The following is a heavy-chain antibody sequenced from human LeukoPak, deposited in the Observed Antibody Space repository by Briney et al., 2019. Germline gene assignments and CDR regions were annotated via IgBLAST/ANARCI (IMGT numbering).Heavy chain of an antibody. CDR3: TNHISVHCTRTSCYDY. CDR1: GFTFTVAG. J-gene: IGHJ4*02. Sequence: GGSLRLSCAASGFTFTVAGMHWVRQAPGKGLEWVAFIEFDESTKYSADSVKGRFTISRDNSKNTLYLQMNSLRPEDTALYYCTNHISVHCTRTSCYDYWGQGTLVTVSS. V-gene: IGHV3-30*02. CDR2: IEFDESTK. D-gene: IGHD2-2*01.